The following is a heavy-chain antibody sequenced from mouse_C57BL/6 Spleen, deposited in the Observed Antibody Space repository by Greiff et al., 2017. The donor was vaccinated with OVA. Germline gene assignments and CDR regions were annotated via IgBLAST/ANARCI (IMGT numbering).Heavy chain of an antibody. CDR1: GFTFSSYA. D-gene: IGHD1-1*01. Sequence: EVQLVESGGGLVKPGGSLKLSCAASGFTFSSYAMSWVRQTPEKRLEWVATISDGGSYTSYPDNVKGRFTISRDNAKNNLYLQMSHLKSEDTAMYYCARDTTVVAPGYFDYWGQGTTLTVSS. V-gene: IGHV5-4*01. CDR3: ARDTTVVAPGYFDY. J-gene: IGHJ2*01. CDR2: ISDGGSYT.